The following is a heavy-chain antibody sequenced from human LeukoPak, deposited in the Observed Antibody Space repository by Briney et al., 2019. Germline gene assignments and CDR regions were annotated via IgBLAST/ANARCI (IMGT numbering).Heavy chain of an antibody. Sequence: GGSLRLSCAASGFTFSSYAMSWVRQAPGKGLEWVSAISGSGGSTYYADSVKGRFTISRDNSKNTLYLQINSLRAEDTAVYYCAKGRYYGSGNLFGFDYWGQGTLVTVSS. V-gene: IGHV3-23*01. CDR1: GFTFSSYA. CDR3: AKGRYYGSGNLFGFDY. J-gene: IGHJ4*02. CDR2: ISGSGGST. D-gene: IGHD3-10*01.